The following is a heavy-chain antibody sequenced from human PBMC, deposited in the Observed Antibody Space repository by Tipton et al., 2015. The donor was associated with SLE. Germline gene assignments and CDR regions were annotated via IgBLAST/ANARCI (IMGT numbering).Heavy chain of an antibody. Sequence: TLSLTCTVSGASVSSFCWNWSRQSPGKGLEWIACVCNSVSTNYDPSLKNQDTISVDTSKNHFYLELTSVTAADTAVYYCARQRLRLLSPLDAWGQGTTVTVS. V-gene: IGHV4-59*08. CDR3: ARQRLRLLSPLDA. J-gene: IGHJ6*02. D-gene: IGHD3-10*01. CDR1: GASVSSFC. CDR2: VCNSVST.